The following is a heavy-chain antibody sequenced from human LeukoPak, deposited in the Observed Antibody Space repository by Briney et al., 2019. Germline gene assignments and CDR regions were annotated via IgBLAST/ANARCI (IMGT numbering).Heavy chain of an antibody. J-gene: IGHJ4*02. CDR3: ATHGYCSGGSCYSYDN. Sequence: PGGSLRLSCVASGLTFSKAWVTWVRQAPGKGLEWVGRIKSKTDGGTKEYGAPVKGRFSISRDDSKRTLYLQMNRMKIDDTAVYYCATHGYCSGGSCYSYDNWGQGTLVTVSS. CDR1: GLTFSKAW. V-gene: IGHV3-15*01. CDR2: IKSKTDGGTK. D-gene: IGHD2-15*01.